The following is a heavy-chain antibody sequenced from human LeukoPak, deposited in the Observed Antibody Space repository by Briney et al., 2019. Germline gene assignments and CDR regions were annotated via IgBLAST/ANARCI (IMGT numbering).Heavy chain of an antibody. CDR1: GYSFTGYH. Sequence: ASVKVSCKAFGYSFTGYHLHWVRQAPRQGLEWMGWVNPKTGGTNYARKFQGGVTMTRDTSINTVNMELSRLTSGDTAVYYCAREFSSKLEWLAYVTGDDAFDVWGQGTMITVS. D-gene: IGHD3-3*01. J-gene: IGHJ3*01. CDR2: VNPKTGGT. CDR3: AREFSSKLEWLAYVTGDDAFDV. V-gene: IGHV1-2*02.